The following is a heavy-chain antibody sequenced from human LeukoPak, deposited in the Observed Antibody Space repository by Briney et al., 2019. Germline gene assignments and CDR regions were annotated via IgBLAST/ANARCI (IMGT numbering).Heavy chain of an antibody. CDR2: INAGNGNT. J-gene: IGHJ6*02. CDR1: GYTFTSYA. Sequence: ASVKVSCKASGYTFTSYAMHWVRQAPGQRLEWMGWINAGNGNTKYSQKFQGRVTITRDTSASTAYMELSSLRSEDTAVYYCARRYCSSTSCYGRDYGMDVWGQGTTVTVSS. CDR3: ARRYCSSTSCYGRDYGMDV. D-gene: IGHD2-2*01. V-gene: IGHV1-3*01.